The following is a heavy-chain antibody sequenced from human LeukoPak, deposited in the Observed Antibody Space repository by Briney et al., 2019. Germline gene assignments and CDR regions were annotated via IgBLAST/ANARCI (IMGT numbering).Heavy chain of an antibody. Sequence: PGGSLRLSCAASGFTVSGTHMSWVRQAPGKGLEWVSAMYTGGTTYYADSVQGRVTISRDNSKNTLYLQMNSLRAEDTAVYYCAKDEATSGGGLASWGQGTLVTVSS. D-gene: IGHD3-16*01. V-gene: IGHV3-53*01. CDR2: MYTGGTT. CDR3: AKDEATSGGGLAS. J-gene: IGHJ5*01. CDR1: GFTVSGTH.